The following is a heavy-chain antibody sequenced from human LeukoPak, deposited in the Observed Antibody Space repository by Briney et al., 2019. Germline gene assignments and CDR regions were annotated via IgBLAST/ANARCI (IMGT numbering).Heavy chain of an antibody. CDR1: GFTFSSYS. CDR2: ISSSSSTI. D-gene: IGHD1-20*01. Sequence: GGSLRLSCAASGFTFSSYSMNWVRQAPGKGLEWVSYISSSSSTIYYADSVKGRFTISRDNAKNSLYLQMNSLRAEDTAVCYCARAPHNWADYWGQGTLVTVSS. J-gene: IGHJ4*02. CDR3: ARAPHNWADY. V-gene: IGHV3-48*01.